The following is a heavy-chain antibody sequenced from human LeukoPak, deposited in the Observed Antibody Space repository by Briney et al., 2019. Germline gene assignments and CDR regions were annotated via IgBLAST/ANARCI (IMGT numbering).Heavy chain of an antibody. CDR3: ARTVAAAGTLPGGRGAPNGYYFDY. Sequence: GGSLRLSCAASGFTFSRTWMAWVRQAPGKGLEWVANINPDGSAKFYVDSVKGRFTISRDNAKNSLYLQMNSLRAEDTAVYYCARTVAAAGTLPGGRGAPNGYYFDYWGQGTLVTVSS. V-gene: IGHV3-7*01. CDR2: INPDGSAK. CDR1: GFTFSRTW. J-gene: IGHJ4*02. D-gene: IGHD6-13*01.